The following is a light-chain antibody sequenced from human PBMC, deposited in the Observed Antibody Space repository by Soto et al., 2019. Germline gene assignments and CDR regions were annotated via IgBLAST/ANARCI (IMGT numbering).Light chain of an antibody. CDR3: QQYNSYS. CDR1: QSTSNW. CDR2: QAS. V-gene: IGKV1-5*01. J-gene: IGKJ1*01. Sequence: DIQMTQSPSTLPASVGDRVTGTCRASQSTSNWLIWYQQTPETAPKVLIYQASNLQSAVPSRFSGSGSGTEFSLTISSLQPDDFVTYYCQQYNSYSFGQGTKVDIK.